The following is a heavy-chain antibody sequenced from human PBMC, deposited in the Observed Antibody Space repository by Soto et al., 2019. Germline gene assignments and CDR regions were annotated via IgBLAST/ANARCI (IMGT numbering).Heavy chain of an antibody. CDR2: ISGSGGST. CDR1: GFTFSSYA. D-gene: IGHD6-13*01. J-gene: IGHJ6*02. Sequence: EVQLLESGGGLVQPGGSLRLSCAASGFTFSSYAMSWVRQAPGKGLEWVSAISGSGGSTYYADSVKGRFTISRDNSKNTLYLQMNSLRAEDTAVYYCAKDSGYSSSWYGQPHYGMDVWGQGTTATVSS. V-gene: IGHV3-23*01. CDR3: AKDSGYSSSWYGQPHYGMDV.